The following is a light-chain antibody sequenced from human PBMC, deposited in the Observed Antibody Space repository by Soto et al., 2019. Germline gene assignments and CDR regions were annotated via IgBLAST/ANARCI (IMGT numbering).Light chain of an antibody. CDR2: GAS. J-gene: IGKJ5*01. CDR3: QQYNNWTPLT. CDR1: QSVSSN. Sequence: EIVITQPQATLSVSPGERATLSCRASQSVSSNLAWYQQKPGQAPRLLIYGASTRATGIPARFSGSGSGTEFTLTISSLQSEDFAVYYCQQYNNWTPLTFGQGTRLEIK. V-gene: IGKV3-15*01.